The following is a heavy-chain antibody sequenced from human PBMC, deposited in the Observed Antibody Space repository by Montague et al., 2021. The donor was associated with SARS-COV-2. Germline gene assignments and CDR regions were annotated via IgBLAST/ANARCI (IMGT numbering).Heavy chain of an antibody. CDR1: GGSISSSSYY. CDR2: IYYTGST. V-gene: IGHV4-39*07. J-gene: IGHJ6*02. CDR3: ARDTRIAMLVVVTRYCLDV. D-gene: IGHD3-22*01. Sequence: SETRSLTCTVSGGSISSSSYYWGWIRQPPGKGLKWIGSIYYTGSTYYNPSLKSRVTISVGTSKNQFSLKLSSVTAADTAVYYCARDTRIAMLVVVTRYCLDVWGQGTTVTVSS.